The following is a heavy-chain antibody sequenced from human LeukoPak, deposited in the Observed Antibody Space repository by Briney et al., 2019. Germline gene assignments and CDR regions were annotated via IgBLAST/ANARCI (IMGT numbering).Heavy chain of an antibody. CDR1: GDTFTGYY. CDR3: AKTYCINGVCYFIDY. J-gene: IGHJ4*02. Sequence: ASVKVSCKTSGDTFTGYYIHWVRQAPGQGLEWMGWIYPKRGSTNYAQKFEGRVTMTRDTSISTAYMEVSGLTSDDTAVYYCAKTYCINGVCYFIDYWGQGTLVTVSS. V-gene: IGHV1-2*02. CDR2: IYPKRGST. D-gene: IGHD2-8*01.